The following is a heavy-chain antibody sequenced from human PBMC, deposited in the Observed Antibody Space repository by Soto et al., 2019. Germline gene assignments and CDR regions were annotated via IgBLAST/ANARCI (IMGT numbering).Heavy chain of an antibody. D-gene: IGHD4-17*01. CDR1: GFSFSNYA. CDR2: FSAGGRA. Sequence: EVQLLESGGGLVQPGGSLRLSCEASGFSFSNYALSWVRQSPGKGLEWVSTFSAGGRAYYADSVKGRFTIANDTSKNTLHLQASSLRAEDTAVYYCAKESLTEHYGDTLFDYGGQGTRVTVSS. J-gene: IGHJ4*02. CDR3: AKESLTEHYGDTLFDY. V-gene: IGHV3-23*01.